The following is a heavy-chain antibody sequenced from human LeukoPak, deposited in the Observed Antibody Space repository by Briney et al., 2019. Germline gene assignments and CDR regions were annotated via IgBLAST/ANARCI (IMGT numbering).Heavy chain of an antibody. Sequence: SVKVSCKASGGTFSSYAINWVRQAPGQGLEWIGGIIPIFGTANYAQKFQDRVTITADESTSTAYMELSSLRSEDTAIYYCASRLYCSNTRCRNFPFAYWGQGTLVTVSS. J-gene: IGHJ4*02. CDR1: GGTFSSYA. CDR2: IIPIFGTA. V-gene: IGHV1-69*13. D-gene: IGHD2-2*01. CDR3: ASRLYCSNTRCRNFPFAY.